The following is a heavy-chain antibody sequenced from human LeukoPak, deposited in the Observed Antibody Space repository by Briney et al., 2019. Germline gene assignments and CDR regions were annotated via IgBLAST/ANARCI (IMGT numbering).Heavy chain of an antibody. V-gene: IGHV4-59*01. D-gene: IGHD2-8*02. CDR3: TRVGLLGAFDI. J-gene: IGHJ3*02. CDR1: GGSISNYY. CDR2: VYYSGST. Sequence: PSETLSLTCTVSGGSISNYYWTWIRQPPGKGLEWIAYVYYSGSTNYNPSLKSRVSISVDTSKNQFSLKLSSVTAADTAVYYCTRVGLLGAFDIWGQGTMVTVSS.